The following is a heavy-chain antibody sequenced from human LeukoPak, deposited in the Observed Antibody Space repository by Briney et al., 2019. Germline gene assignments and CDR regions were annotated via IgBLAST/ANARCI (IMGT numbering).Heavy chain of an antibody. CDR3: AKRSVADIPPLH. J-gene: IGHJ4*02. D-gene: IGHD6-19*01. V-gene: IGHV3-23*01. CDR1: GFTFSNYA. Sequence: PXGSLRLSCAASGFTFSNYAMSWVRQTPGKGLEWVSGITGSDGSTYYADSVKGRFTISRDNSRNTLYLQMNSLRAEDTALYYCAKRSVADIPPLHWGQGTLVTVSS. CDR2: ITGSDGST.